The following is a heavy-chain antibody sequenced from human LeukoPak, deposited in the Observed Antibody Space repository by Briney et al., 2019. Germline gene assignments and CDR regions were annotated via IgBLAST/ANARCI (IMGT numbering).Heavy chain of an antibody. CDR3: ARASDLWFGELLSSY. D-gene: IGHD3-10*01. CDR2: ISSSSSYI. Sequence: GGSLRLSCAASGFTFSSYSMNWVRQAPGKGLEWGSSISSSSSYIYYADSVKGRFTISRDNAKNSLYLQMNSLRAEDTAVYYCARASDLWFGELLSSYWGQGTLVTVSS. V-gene: IGHV3-21*01. CDR1: GFTFSSYS. J-gene: IGHJ4*02.